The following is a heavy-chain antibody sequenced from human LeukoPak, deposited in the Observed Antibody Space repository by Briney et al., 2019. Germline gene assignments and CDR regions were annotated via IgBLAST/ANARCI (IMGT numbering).Heavy chain of an antibody. CDR1: GYTFTGYY. CDR2: INPNSGGT. D-gene: IGHD3-22*01. Sequence: GASVKVSCKASGYTFTGYYMHWVRQAPGQGLEWMGRINPNSGGTNYAQKFQGRVTMTRDTSISTAYMELSRLRSDDTAVYYCAGYYYDSSGYYYFGYWGQGTLVTVSS. J-gene: IGHJ4*02. CDR3: AGYYYDSSGYYYFGY. V-gene: IGHV1-2*06.